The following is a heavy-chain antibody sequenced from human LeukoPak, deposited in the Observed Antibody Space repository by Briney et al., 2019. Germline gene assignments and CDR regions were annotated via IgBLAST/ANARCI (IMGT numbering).Heavy chain of an antibody. J-gene: IGHJ6*02. Sequence: PGGSLRLSCAASGFTFSSYAMHWVRQAPGKGLEWVAVISYDGSNKYYADSVKGRFTISRDNSKNTLYLQMNSLRAEDAAVYYCARDSDSSGRKINYYYGMDVWGQGTTVTVSS. D-gene: IGHD3-22*01. CDR2: ISYDGSNK. CDR1: GFTFSSYA. CDR3: ARDSDSSGRKINYYYGMDV. V-gene: IGHV3-30*04.